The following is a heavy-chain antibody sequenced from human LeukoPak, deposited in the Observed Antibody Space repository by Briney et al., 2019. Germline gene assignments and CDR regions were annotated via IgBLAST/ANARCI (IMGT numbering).Heavy chain of an antibody. CDR2: IYTSGST. CDR3: ARGDYCTNGVCFGFDP. Sequence: PSETLSLTCTVSGDSISSYYWSWIRQPAGKGLEWIGRIYTSGSTNYNPSLKSRVTISVDTSKNQFSLKLSSVTAADTAVYYCARGDYCTNGVCFGFDPWGQGTLVTVSS. D-gene: IGHD2-8*01. CDR1: GDSISSYY. J-gene: IGHJ5*02. V-gene: IGHV4-4*07.